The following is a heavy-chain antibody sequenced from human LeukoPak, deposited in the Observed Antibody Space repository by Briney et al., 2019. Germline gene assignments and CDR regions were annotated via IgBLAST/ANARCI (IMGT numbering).Heavy chain of an antibody. V-gene: IGHV1-2*02. Sequence: ASVKVSCKDSGYTFTGYYMHWVRQAPGQGLEWMGWINSNSGGTNYAQKFQGRVTMTRDTSISTAYMELSRLRSDDTAVYYCARDHFRLDYGGNPARLMDYWGQGTLVTVSS. CDR3: ARDHFRLDYGGNPARLMDY. J-gene: IGHJ4*02. CDR2: INSNSGGT. D-gene: IGHD4-23*01. CDR1: GYTFTGYY.